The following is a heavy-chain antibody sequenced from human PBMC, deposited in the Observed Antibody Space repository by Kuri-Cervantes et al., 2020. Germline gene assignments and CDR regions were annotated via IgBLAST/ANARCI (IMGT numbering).Heavy chain of an antibody. Sequence: SVNVSCKASGGTFSSYAISWVRQAPGQGLEWMGGIIPIFGTANYEQKFQGRVTITADESTSTAYMELSSLRSEDTAVYYCASSPTIFGVVTNADLYYFDYWGQGTLVTVSS. D-gene: IGHD3-3*01. V-gene: IGHV1-69*13. CDR1: GGTFSSYA. CDR3: ASSPTIFGVVTNADLYYFDY. CDR2: IIPIFGTA. J-gene: IGHJ4*02.